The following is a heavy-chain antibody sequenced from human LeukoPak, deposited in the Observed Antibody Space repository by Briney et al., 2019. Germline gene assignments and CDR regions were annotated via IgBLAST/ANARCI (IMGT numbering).Heavy chain of an antibody. CDR1: GGTFSSYA. CDR2: IIPIFGTA. Sequence: GASVKVSCKASGGTFSSYAISWVRQAPGQGLEWMGGIIPIFGTANYAQKFQGRVTMTRTTSISTAYMELSSLRSEDTAVYYCARIRAKYYDAIVNAFDIWGQGTMVTVSS. V-gene: IGHV1-69*05. J-gene: IGHJ3*02. CDR3: ARIRAKYYDAIVNAFDI. D-gene: IGHD3-22*01.